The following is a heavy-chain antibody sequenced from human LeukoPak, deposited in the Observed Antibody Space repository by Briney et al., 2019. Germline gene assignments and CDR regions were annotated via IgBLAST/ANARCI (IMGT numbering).Heavy chain of an antibody. Sequence: PGGSLRLSCEASGFLFRSNGMHWVRQAPGKGLEWVAFVRSDGNVTKYLDSIEGRFTISRDNSKNILYLQLSDVRPDDSAVYFCAKDHGFCSGFLFWGQGTLVTVSS. CDR2: VRSDGNVT. J-gene: IGHJ4*02. V-gene: IGHV3-30*02. CDR1: GFLFRSNG. CDR3: AKDHGFCSGFLF. D-gene: IGHD3-3*01.